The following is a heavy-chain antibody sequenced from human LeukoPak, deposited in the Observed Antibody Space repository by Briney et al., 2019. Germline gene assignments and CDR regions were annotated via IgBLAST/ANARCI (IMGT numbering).Heavy chain of an antibody. V-gene: IGHV3-30*18. J-gene: IGHJ4*02. D-gene: IGHD3-16*01. CDR3: AKDSAPTRGEYYFDY. Sequence: GGSLRLSCAASGFTFSSYGMHWVRQAPGKGLEWVAVISYDGSNKYYADSVKGRFTISRDNSKNTLYLQMNSLRAEDTAVYYCAKDSAPTRGEYYFDYWGQGTLVTVSS. CDR1: GFTFSSYG. CDR2: ISYDGSNK.